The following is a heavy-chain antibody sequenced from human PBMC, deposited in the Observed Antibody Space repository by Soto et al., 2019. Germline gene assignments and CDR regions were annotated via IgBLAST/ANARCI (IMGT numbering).Heavy chain of an antibody. CDR1: GDSISSATHY. Sequence: PSETRSLTGTVSGDSISSATHYWNGICQHPGKGLEWIGYVSSSGKAYYRPSLKSRVFMSVDTSTNLFSLKLSSVTAADTAIYYCVGRLTSLSNYFDSWGQGTQVTVSS. CDR3: VGRLTSLSNYFDS. J-gene: IGHJ4*02. CDR2: VSSSGKA. V-gene: IGHV4-31*03. D-gene: IGHD2-8*01.